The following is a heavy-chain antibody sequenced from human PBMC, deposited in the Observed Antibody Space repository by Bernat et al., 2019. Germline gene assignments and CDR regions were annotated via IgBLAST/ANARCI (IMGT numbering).Heavy chain of an antibody. D-gene: IGHD7-27*01. J-gene: IGHJ4*02. CDR2: IYYSGST. CDR1: GGSISSYY. Sequence: QVQLQESGPGLMKPSETLSLTCTVSGGSISSYYWSWIRQPPGKGLEWIGYIYYSGSTNYNPSLKSRVTISVDTSKNQFSLKLSSVTAADTAVYYCARGTGDFDYWGQGTLVTVSS. V-gene: IGHV4-59*01. CDR3: ARGTGDFDY.